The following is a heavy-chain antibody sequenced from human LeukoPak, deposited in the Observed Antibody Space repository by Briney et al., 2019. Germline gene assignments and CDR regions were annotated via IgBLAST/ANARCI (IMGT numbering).Heavy chain of an antibody. Sequence: NTSETLSLTCTVSGGSISSYYWSWIRRPPGKGLEWIGNIYYSGSTNYNPSLKSRVTISVDTSKNQFSLKLRSVTAADTAVYYCARIVYYYDSSGYYSGGYHYYYYMDVWGKGTTVTISS. CDR2: IYYSGST. D-gene: IGHD3-22*01. V-gene: IGHV4-59*01. CDR1: GGSISSYY. J-gene: IGHJ6*03. CDR3: ARIVYYYDSSGYYSGGYHYYYYMDV.